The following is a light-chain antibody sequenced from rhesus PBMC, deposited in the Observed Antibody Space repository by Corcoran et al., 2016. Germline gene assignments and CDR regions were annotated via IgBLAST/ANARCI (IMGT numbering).Light chain of an antibody. CDR2: GAP. CDR3: LQTCSWPQYV. V-gene: IGKV3-24*04. CDR1: QSISRH. Sequence: EIVMTQSPATLALSPGERATPPCRARQSISRHLAWYQQKPGQAPRLLIYGAPTRATGIPDRVSGSGSGTEFTLAIPSLEPEEVGVYFSLQTCSWPQYVFSQGTKVEIK. J-gene: IGKJ2*01.